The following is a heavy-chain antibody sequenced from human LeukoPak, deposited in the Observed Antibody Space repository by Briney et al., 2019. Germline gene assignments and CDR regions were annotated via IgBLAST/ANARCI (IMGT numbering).Heavy chain of an antibody. V-gene: IGHV1-2*02. CDR1: GYTSTGYY. J-gene: IGHJ4*02. CDR2: INPNSGGT. Sequence: ASVKVSCKASGYTSTGYYMHWVRQAPGQGLEWMGWINPNSGGTNYAQKFQGRVTMTRDTSISTAYMELSRLRSDDTAVYYCARGYCSSTSCYFRYWGQGTLVTVSS. D-gene: IGHD2-2*01. CDR3: ARGYCSSTSCYFRY.